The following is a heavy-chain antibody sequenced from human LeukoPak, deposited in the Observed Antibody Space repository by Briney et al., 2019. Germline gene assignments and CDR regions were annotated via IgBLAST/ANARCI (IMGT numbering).Heavy chain of an antibody. CDR2: IYYSGST. Sequence: PSETLSLTCTVSGGSISSSSYYWGWIRQPPGKGLEWIGSIYYSGSTYYNPSLKSRVTISVDTSKNQFSLKLSSVTAADTAVYYCVRDDYSNFSFDYWGQGTLVTVSS. V-gene: IGHV4-39*07. J-gene: IGHJ4*02. D-gene: IGHD4-11*01. CDR3: VRDDYSNFSFDY. CDR1: GGSISSSSYY.